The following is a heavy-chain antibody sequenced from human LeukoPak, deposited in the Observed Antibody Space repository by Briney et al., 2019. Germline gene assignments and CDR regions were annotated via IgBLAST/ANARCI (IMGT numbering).Heavy chain of an antibody. D-gene: IGHD4-17*01. J-gene: IGHJ4*02. Sequence: GGSLRLSCAASGFTFSSYAMSWVHQAPGKGLEWVSVISGSGASTYYADSMKGRFTISRDNSKNTLYLQMNSLRAEDTAVYYCAREGDYGDFVSYWGQGTLVTVSS. CDR1: GFTFSSYA. CDR3: AREGDYGDFVSY. V-gene: IGHV3-23*01. CDR2: ISGSGAST.